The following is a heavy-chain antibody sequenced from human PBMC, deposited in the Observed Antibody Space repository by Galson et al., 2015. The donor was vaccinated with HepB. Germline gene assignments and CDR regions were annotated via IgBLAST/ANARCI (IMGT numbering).Heavy chain of an antibody. Sequence: SVKVSCKASGYTFTSYAMHWVRQAPGQRLEWMGWINAGNGNTKYSQKFQGRVTITRDTSASTAYMELSSLRSEDTAVYYCARDLGEQQLVQYYFDYWGQGTLVTVSS. CDR1: GYTFTSYA. D-gene: IGHD6-13*01. J-gene: IGHJ4*02. V-gene: IGHV1-3*01. CDR3: ARDLGEQQLVQYYFDY. CDR2: INAGNGNT.